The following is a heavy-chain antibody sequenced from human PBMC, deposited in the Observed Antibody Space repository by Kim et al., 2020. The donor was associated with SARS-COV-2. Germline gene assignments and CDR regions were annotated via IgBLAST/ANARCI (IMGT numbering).Heavy chain of an antibody. D-gene: IGHD1-1*01. V-gene: IGHV3-23*03. CDR2: IYSGGSST. CDR1: GFTFSSYA. CDR3: AKGPNVPLFLY. J-gene: IGHJ4*02. Sequence: GGSLRLSCAASGFTFSSYAMSWVRQAPGKGLEWVSVIYSGGSSTYYADSVKGRFTISRDNSKNTLYLQMNSLRAEDTAVYYCAKGPNVPLFLYWGQGTLVTVSS.